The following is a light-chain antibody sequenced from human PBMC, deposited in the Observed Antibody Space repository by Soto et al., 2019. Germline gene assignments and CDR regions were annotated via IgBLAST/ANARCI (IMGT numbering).Light chain of an antibody. V-gene: IGKV3D-15*01. CDR3: QQYNNWPPIT. CDR2: NVS. CDR1: QTVSSN. J-gene: IGKJ4*01. Sequence: EIVLTQSPATLSVSPWERATLSCTASQTVSSNLGWYQQKPGQAPSLLMYNVSTRATGIPARFSGSGSGTEFTLTISSLQSEDFGIYYCQQYNNWPPITFGGGTKVDIK.